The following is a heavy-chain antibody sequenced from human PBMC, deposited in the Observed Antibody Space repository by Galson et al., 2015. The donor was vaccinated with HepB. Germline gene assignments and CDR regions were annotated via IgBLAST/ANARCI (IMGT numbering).Heavy chain of an antibody. D-gene: IGHD6-13*01. CDR3: ARDLVGSSWADKSTTSYNWFDP. V-gene: IGHV3-49*03. J-gene: IGHJ5*02. Sequence: SLRLSCAASGFTFGDYAMSWFRQAPGKGLEWVGFIRSKAYGGTTEYAASVKGRFTISRDDSKSIAYLQMNSLRAEDTAVYYCARDLVGSSWADKSTTSYNWFDPWGQGTLVTVSS. CDR2: IRSKAYGGTT. CDR1: GFTFGDYA.